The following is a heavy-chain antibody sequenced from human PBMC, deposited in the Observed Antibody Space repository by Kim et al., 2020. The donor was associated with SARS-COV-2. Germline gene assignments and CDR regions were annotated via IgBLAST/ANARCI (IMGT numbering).Heavy chain of an antibody. Sequence: GGSLRLSCGGSGFTFSNYDMNWVRQAPGKGLEWVSSISSGRTSVYYADSVKGRFTISRDNARNSLYLQMSGLRPEDTAVYYCVAWFFGSRDLYYWGQGTL. CDR3: VAWFFGSRDLYY. V-gene: IGHV3-21*06. J-gene: IGHJ4*02. CDR1: GFTFSNYD. D-gene: IGHD3-10*01. CDR2: ISSGRTSV.